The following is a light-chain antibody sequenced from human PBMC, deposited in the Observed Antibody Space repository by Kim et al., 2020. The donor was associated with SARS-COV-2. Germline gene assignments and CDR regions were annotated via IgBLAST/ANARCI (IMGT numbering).Light chain of an antibody. J-gene: IGLJ3*02. Sequence: RQNATLTCTGNSNNVGNRGAAWLQQHQGHPPKLLSYRNNNRPSGISERLSASRSGNTASLTITGLQPEDEADYYCSAWDSSLSAWVFGGGTQLTVL. CDR3: SAWDSSLSAWV. V-gene: IGLV10-54*01. CDR2: RNN. CDR1: SNNVGNRG.